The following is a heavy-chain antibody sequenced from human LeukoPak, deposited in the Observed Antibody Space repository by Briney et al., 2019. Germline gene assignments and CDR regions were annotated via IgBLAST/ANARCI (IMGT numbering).Heavy chain of an antibody. Sequence: SETLSLTCTVSGGSINSNYWSWIRQPAGKGLEWIGRIYTSGSTNYNPSLKSRVTISVDTSKNQFSLKLSSVTAADTAVYYCAREKDFSLWDAAVDYWGQGTLVTVSS. V-gene: IGHV4-4*07. CDR3: AREKDFSLWDAAVDY. CDR1: GGSINSNY. CDR2: IYTSGST. D-gene: IGHD3-3*01. J-gene: IGHJ4*02.